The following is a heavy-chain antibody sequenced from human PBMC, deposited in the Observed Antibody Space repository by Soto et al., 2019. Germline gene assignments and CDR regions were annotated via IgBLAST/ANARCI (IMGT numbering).Heavy chain of an antibody. CDR3: ARGWDVVVPAAMVSSYYFDY. CDR2: INHSGST. CDR1: GGSFSGYY. V-gene: IGHV4-34*01. Sequence: PSETLSLTCAVYGGSFSGYYLSWIRQPPGKGLEWIGEINHSGSTNYNPSLKSRVTISVDTSKNQFSLKLSSVTAADTAVYYCARGWDVVVPAAMVSSYYFDYWGQGTLVTVSS. J-gene: IGHJ4*02. D-gene: IGHD2-2*01.